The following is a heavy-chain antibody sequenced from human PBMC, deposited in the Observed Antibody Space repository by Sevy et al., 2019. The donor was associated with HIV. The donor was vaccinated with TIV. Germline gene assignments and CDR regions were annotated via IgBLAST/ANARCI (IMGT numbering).Heavy chain of an antibody. Sequence: SETLSLTCTVSGGSISSYYWSWIRQPAGKGLEWIGRIYTSGSTNYNPSLKSRVTMSVDTSKNQFSLKLSSVTAADTAVYYCAGDGGITMVRGVISLRYYYYGMDVWGQGTTVTVSS. CDR1: GGSISSYY. V-gene: IGHV4-4*07. CDR2: IYTSGST. CDR3: AGDGGITMVRGVISLRYYYYGMDV. J-gene: IGHJ6*02. D-gene: IGHD3-10*01.